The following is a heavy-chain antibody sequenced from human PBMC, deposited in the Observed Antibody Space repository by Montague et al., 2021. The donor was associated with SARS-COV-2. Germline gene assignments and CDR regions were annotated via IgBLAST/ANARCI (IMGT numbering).Heavy chain of an antibody. Sequence: SETLSLTCTVSGDSVSRGSSYWSWIRQPPGKGLEWIGYIYFNGXTXLXXXXEGRVTTSIDTSKNHFSLRLTSVTPADTAVYYCAREVVGVKTNWLDTWGQGALVTVSS. CDR2: IYFNGXT. J-gene: IGHJ5*02. V-gene: IGHV4-61*03. CDR3: AREVVGVKTNWLDT. CDR1: GDSVSRGSSY. D-gene: IGHD3-16*01.